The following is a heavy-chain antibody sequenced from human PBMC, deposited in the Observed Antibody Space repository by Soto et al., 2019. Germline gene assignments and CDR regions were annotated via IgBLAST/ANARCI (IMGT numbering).Heavy chain of an antibody. Sequence: LSLTCTVSGGSISSGDYYWSWIRQPPGKGLEWIGYIYYSGSTYYNPSLKSRVTISVDTSKNQFSLKLSSVTAADTAVYYCARDNILGILYGGMDVWGQGTTVTVSS. CDR3: ARDNILGILYGGMDV. CDR1: GGSISSGDYY. J-gene: IGHJ6*02. V-gene: IGHV4-30-4*01. CDR2: IYYSGST. D-gene: IGHD3-3*01.